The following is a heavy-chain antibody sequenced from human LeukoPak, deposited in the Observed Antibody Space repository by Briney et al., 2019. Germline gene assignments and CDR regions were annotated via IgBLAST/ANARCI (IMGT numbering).Heavy chain of an antibody. CDR1: GLTLDDYG. J-gene: IGHJ4*02. V-gene: IGHV3-20*01. CDR2: INWRGDST. Sequence: GGSLRLSCAASGLTLDDYGMSWVRQAPGKGLVWVSGINWRGDSTGYADPVKGRFTISRDNAKNSLHLQMNSPTAEDTALYHCARAGYSSSSTQAVSDYWGQGTLVTVSS. D-gene: IGHD6-6*01. CDR3: ARAGYSSSSTQAVSDY.